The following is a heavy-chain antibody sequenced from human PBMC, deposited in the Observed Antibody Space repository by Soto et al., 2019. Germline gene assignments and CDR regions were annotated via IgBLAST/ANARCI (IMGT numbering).Heavy chain of an antibody. Sequence: PSETLSLTCTVSGGAISSSSYYWGWIRQPPGKGLEWSGSIYYSGSTYYNPSLKRRVTRSVDTSKNQFSLKLSSVTAADAAVYYCARQSAVLWFGEPLDYGMDVWGQGTTVS. CDR3: ARQSAVLWFGEPLDYGMDV. CDR1: GGAISSSSYY. J-gene: IGHJ6*01. V-gene: IGHV4-39*01. CDR2: IYYSGST. D-gene: IGHD3-10*01.